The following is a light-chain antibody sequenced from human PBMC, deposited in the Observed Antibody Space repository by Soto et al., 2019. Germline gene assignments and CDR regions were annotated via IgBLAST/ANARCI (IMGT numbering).Light chain of an antibody. V-gene: IGKV3-15*01. CDR3: HEYNTWPWT. Sequence: EIVLTQSPATLSVSPGETATLSCTTSQGLNRNLAWYQQKLGQAPRVLIYGASTRAAGIPARFSGSGSGTEFILTISSLQSEDFAVYYCHEYNTWPWTFGQGTKVE. CDR2: GAS. CDR1: QGLNRN. J-gene: IGKJ1*01.